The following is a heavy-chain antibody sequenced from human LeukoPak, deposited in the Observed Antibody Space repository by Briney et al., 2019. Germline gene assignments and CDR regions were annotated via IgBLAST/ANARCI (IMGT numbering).Heavy chain of an antibody. D-gene: IGHD3-10*01. CDR2: IKEDGSEK. CDR1: GFTFSSYS. J-gene: IGHJ4*02. Sequence: GGSLRLSCAASGFTFSSYSMNWARQPPGKGLERVANIKEDGSEKSYVDSVKGRFTISRDNAKNSLYLQMNSLRVEDTAVYFCARRGWFGELFPANFWGQGTLVTVSS. V-gene: IGHV3-7*01. CDR3: ARRGWFGELFPANF.